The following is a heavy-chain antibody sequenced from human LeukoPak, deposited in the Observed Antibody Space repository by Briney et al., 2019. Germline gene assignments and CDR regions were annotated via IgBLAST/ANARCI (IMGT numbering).Heavy chain of an antibody. CDR2: ISASAAMT. J-gene: IGHJ3*02. Sequence: PGGSLRLSCAASGFTFNNYVMTWVRQAPGKGLEWVSSISASAAMTYYADSVRGRFTISRDNAKNSLYLQMNSLRAEDTAVYYCARDRPISLDAFDIWGQGTMVTVSS. CDR3: ARDRPISLDAFDI. V-gene: IGHV3-23*01. CDR1: GFTFNNYV. D-gene: IGHD3-16*02.